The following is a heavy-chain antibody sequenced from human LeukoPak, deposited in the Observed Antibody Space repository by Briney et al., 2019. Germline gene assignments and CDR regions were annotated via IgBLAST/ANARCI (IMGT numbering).Heavy chain of an antibody. CDR2: IYYSGST. CDR1: GGSISSYY. D-gene: IGHD2-15*01. Sequence: SETLSLTCTVSGGSISSYYWSWIRQPPGKGLEWIGYIYYSGSTNYNPSLKSRVTISVDTSKNQFSLKLSSVTAADTAVYYCARRGKNCSGGSCSPGWFDPWGQGTLVTVSS. J-gene: IGHJ5*02. V-gene: IGHV4-59*08. CDR3: ARRGKNCSGGSCSPGWFDP.